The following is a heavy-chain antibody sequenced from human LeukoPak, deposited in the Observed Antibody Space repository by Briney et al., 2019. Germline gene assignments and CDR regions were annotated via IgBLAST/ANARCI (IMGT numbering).Heavy chain of an antibody. CDR1: GGTFSSYA. J-gene: IGHJ3*02. V-gene: IGHV1-69*04. CDR3: ARGTARKGRYSSSSGLDAFDI. Sequence: ASVKVSCKASGGTFSSYAISWVRQAPGQGLEWMGRIIHILGIANYAQKFQGRVTITADNSTSTAYMELSSLRSEDTAVYYCARGTARKGRYSSSSGLDAFDIWGQGTMVTVSS. D-gene: IGHD6-6*01. CDR2: IIHILGIA.